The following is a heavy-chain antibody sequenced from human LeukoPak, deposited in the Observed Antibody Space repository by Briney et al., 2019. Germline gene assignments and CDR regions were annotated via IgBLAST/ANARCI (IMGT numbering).Heavy chain of an antibody. D-gene: IGHD5-12*01. CDR2: INPNSGGT. J-gene: IGHJ4*02. CDR1: GYTFITYY. V-gene: IGHV1-2*02. Sequence: ASVTVSCKASGYTFITYYMHWVRQTPGQGLEWMGWINPNSGGTNSAQKFQGRVTMTRDTSISTAYMELSSLRSDDTAVYYCATVVATIGKGGFDYWGQGTLVTVSS. CDR3: ATVVATIGKGGFDY.